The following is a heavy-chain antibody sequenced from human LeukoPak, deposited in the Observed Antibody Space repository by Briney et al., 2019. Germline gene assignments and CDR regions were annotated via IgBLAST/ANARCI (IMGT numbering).Heavy chain of an antibody. CDR2: VNPSGGST. J-gene: IGHJ4*02. CDR1: GYTFTTYY. CDR3: ARDAVTKPFDY. Sequence: ASVKVSCKASGYTFTTYYLHWVRQAPGQGLEWMGIVNPSGGSTPYAQNFQGRVTMTRDTSTNTVYMELRSLRSDDTAVYYCARDAVTKPFDYWGQGTLVTVSS. V-gene: IGHV1-46*01. D-gene: IGHD4-17*01.